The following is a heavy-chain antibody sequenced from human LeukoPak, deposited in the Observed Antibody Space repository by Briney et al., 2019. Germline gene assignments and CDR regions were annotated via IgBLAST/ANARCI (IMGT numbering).Heavy chain of an antibody. V-gene: IGHV4-34*01. J-gene: IGHJ4*02. D-gene: IGHD5-24*01. CDR3: ARQRGDGYNHFDY. CDR2: INHSGST. Sequence: PSETLSLTCAVYGGSFSGYYWSWIRQPPGKGLEWIGEINHSGSTNYNPSLKSRVTISVDTSKNQFSLKLSSVTAADTAVYYCARQRGDGYNHFDYWGQGTLVTVSS. CDR1: GGSFSGYY.